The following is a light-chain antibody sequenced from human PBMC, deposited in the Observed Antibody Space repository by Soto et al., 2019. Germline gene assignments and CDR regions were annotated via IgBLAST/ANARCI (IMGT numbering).Light chain of an antibody. Sequence: QSALTQPASVSGSPGQSITISCTGSSNDIGTYEYVSWHQHHPGRAPKLMIYEVTNRPSGVSNRFSRSKSGNTASLTISGLQAEDEADYYCSSYTSRSTLVFXTGTKVTV. CDR2: EVT. V-gene: IGLV2-14*01. CDR1: SNDIGTYEY. CDR3: SSYTSRSTLV. J-gene: IGLJ1*01.